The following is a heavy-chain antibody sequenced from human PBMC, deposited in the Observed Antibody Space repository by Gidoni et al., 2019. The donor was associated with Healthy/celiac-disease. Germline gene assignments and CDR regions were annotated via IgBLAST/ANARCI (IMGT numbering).Heavy chain of an antibody. CDR2: ISYDGSNK. D-gene: IGHD3-22*01. CDR1: GFTFSSYA. CDR3: ARGNYYYDSSGYSVTNAFDI. Sequence: QVQLVESGGGVVQPGRSLRLSCAASGFTFSSYAMHWVRQAPGKGLEWVAVISYDGSNKYYADSVKGRFTISRDNSKNTLYLQKNSLRAEDTAVYYCARGNYYYDSSGYSVTNAFDIWGQGTMVTVSS. V-gene: IGHV3-30-3*01. J-gene: IGHJ3*02.